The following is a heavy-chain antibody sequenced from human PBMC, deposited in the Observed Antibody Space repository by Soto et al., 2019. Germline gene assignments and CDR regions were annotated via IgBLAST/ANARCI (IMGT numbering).Heavy chain of an antibody. J-gene: IGHJ4*02. Sequence: GGSLRLSCAASGFTFSSYAMSWFRQAPGKGLKRISSISGSGTSTYYADSVKGRFTISRDNSKNTMYLQMNSLRAEDTALYFCAKENTPDYGDYVDYWGQGXLVTVPS. D-gene: IGHD4-17*01. CDR3: AKENTPDYGDYVDY. V-gene: IGHV3-23*01. CDR2: ISGSGTST. CDR1: GFTFSSYA.